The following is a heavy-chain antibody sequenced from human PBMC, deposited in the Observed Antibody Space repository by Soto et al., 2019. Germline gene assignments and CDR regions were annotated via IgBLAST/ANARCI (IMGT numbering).Heavy chain of an antibody. J-gene: IGHJ4*02. CDR3: ARGPPHRFDY. CDR2: INHSGST. V-gene: IGHV4-34*01. CDR1: GGSFSGYY. Sequence: QVQLQQWGAGLLKPSETLSLTCAVYGGSFSGYYWSWIRQPPGKGLEWIGEINHSGSTNYNPSLKSRVTISVDTSKNQFSLKLSSVTAADTAVYDCARGPPHRFDYWGQGTLVTVSS.